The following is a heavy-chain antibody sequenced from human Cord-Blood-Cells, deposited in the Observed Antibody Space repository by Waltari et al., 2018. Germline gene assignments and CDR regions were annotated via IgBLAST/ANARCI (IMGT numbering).Heavy chain of an antibody. CDR1: GFTFSIFW. Sequence: EVQLVESGGGLVQPGGSLRLPCAASGFTFSIFWMSWVRQAPGKGLEWVANIKQDGSEKYYVDSVKGRFTISRDNAKNSLYLQMNSLRAEDTAVYYCARDLPHDYWGQGTLVTVSS. CDR3: ARDLPHDY. CDR2: IKQDGSEK. V-gene: IGHV3-7*05. J-gene: IGHJ4*02.